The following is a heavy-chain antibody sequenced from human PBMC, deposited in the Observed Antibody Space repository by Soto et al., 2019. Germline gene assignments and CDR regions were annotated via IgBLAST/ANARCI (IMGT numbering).Heavy chain of an antibody. CDR2: IYYSGST. CDR1: GGSISSGDYY. J-gene: IGHJ5*02. CDR3: AREFTYDSSGLNWFDP. D-gene: IGHD3-22*01. V-gene: IGHV4-30-4*01. Sequence: PSETLSLTCTVSGGSISSGDYYWSWIHQPPGKGLEWIGYIYYSGSTYYNPSLKSRVTISLDTSKNQSSLKLSSVTAADTAVYYCAREFTYDSSGLNWFDPWGQGTRVTVSS.